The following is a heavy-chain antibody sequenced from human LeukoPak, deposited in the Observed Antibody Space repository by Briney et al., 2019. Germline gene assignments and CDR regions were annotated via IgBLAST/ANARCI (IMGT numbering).Heavy chain of an antibody. CDR1: GGSISSGGYS. CDR2: IYHSGST. V-gene: IGHV4-30-2*01. J-gene: IGHJ5*02. D-gene: IGHD5-18*01. Sequence: SETLSLTCAVSGGSISSGGYSWSWIRQPPGKGLEWIGYIYHSGSTYYNPSLKSRVTISVDRSKNQFSLKLSSVTAADTAVYYCARVVDTALQIDPWGQGTLVTVSS. CDR3: ARVVDTALQIDP.